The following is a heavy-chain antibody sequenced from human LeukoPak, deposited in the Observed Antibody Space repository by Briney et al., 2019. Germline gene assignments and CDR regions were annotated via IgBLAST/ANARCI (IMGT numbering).Heavy chain of an antibody. D-gene: IGHD6-19*01. CDR1: GFSFSDYY. V-gene: IGHV3-11*06. J-gene: IGHJ4*02. CDR3: ARYNSGWNDY. CDR2: ISSSGSHT. Sequence: PGGSLRLSCVASGFSFSDYYMSWIRQAPGKGLEWVSYISSSGSHTNYADSVTDRFTISRDNAKNSLYLQMDSLRAEDTAVYYCARYNSGWNDYWGQGTLVTVSS.